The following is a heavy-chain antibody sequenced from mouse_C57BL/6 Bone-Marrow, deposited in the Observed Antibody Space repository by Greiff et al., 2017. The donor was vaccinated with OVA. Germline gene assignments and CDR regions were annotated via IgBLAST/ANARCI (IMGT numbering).Heavy chain of an antibody. Sequence: QVQLQQPGAELVKPGASVKLSCKASGYTFTSYWMQWVKQRPGQGLEWIGEIDPSDSYTNYNQKFKGKATLTVDTSSSTAYMQLSSLTSEDSAVYHCARWDGYYFAYWGQGTLVTVSA. V-gene: IGHV1-50*01. CDR1: GYTFTSYW. CDR2: IDPSDSYT. J-gene: IGHJ3*01. CDR3: ARWDGYYFAY. D-gene: IGHD2-3*01.